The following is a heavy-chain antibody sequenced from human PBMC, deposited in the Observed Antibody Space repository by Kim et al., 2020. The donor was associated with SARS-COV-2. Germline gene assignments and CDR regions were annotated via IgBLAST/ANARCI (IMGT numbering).Heavy chain of an antibody. V-gene: IGHV3-64*01. CDR2: ISSNGGST. J-gene: IGHJ6*03. CDR1: GFTFSSYA. D-gene: IGHD2-2*02. CDR3: ARALLIGPAAISYSYMD. Sequence: GGSLILSCAASGFTFSSYAMHWVRQAPGKGLEYVSAISSNGGSTYYANSVKGRFTISRDNSKNTLYLQMGSLRAEDMAVYYCARALLIGPAAISYSYMD.